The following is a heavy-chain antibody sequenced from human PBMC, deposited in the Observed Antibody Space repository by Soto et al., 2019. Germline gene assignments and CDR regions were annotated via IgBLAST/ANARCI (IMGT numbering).Heavy chain of an antibody. Sequence: SATLSLTCPVSGGSIRSYYWSWIRQPPGKGLEWIGYIYYSGSTNYNPSLKSRVTISVDTSKNQFSLKLSSVTAADTAVYYCARATVTTGGNFDYWGQGTLVTVSS. CDR2: IYYSGST. CDR1: GGSIRSYY. CDR3: ARATVTTGGNFDY. J-gene: IGHJ4*02. D-gene: IGHD4-17*01. V-gene: IGHV4-59*01.